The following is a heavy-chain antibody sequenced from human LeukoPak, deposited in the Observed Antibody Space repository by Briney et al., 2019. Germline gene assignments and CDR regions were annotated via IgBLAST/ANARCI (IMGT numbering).Heavy chain of an antibody. V-gene: IGHV3-21*01. J-gene: IGHJ4*02. CDR3: ARKGGSSWHFDY. Sequence: PGGSLRLSCAASGFTFSSYSMNWVRQAPGKGLEWVSSISSSSSYIYYADSVRGRFTISRDNAKNSLYLQMNSLRAEDTAVYYCARKGGSSWHFDYWGQGTLVTVSS. CDR2: ISSSSSYI. CDR1: GFTFSSYS. D-gene: IGHD6-13*01.